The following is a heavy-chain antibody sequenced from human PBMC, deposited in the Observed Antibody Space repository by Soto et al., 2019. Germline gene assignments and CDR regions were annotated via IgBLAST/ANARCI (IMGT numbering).Heavy chain of an antibody. V-gene: IGHV4-4*02. CDR3: ARDGGASRYYGMDV. CDR1: GDSISSENW. D-gene: IGHD2-21*01. CDR2: IYQSGAT. J-gene: IGHJ6*02. Sequence: QVQLHESGPALVKPSGTLSLTCTVSGDSISSENWWSWVRQAPGKGLEWIGEIYQSGATHYNPSLKSRVTISLDESKNQFSLKLHSVTAADTAVYYCARDGGASRYYGMDVWGQGTTVTVSS.